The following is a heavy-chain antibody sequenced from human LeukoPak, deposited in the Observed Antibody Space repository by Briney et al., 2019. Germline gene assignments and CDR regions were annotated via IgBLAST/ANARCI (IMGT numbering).Heavy chain of an antibody. CDR2: ISVRSNYI. D-gene: IGHD3-22*01. V-gene: IGHV3-21*01. CDR3: VRLRRNSDTSGFYYYDF. CDR1: GYTFSSYS. Sequence: GGSLRLSCLASGYTFSSYSINWVRQAPGKGLEWVSSISVRSNYIYYADSVRGRFRISRDDARDSLFLEMNSLRAEDTAGYYCVRLRRNSDTSGFYYYDFWGQGTLVTVSS. J-gene: IGHJ4*02.